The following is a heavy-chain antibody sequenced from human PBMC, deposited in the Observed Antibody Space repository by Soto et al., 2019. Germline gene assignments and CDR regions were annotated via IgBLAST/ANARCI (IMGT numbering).Heavy chain of an antibody. V-gene: IGHV3-21*02. J-gene: IGHJ6*02. CDR3: AGRVAAGGGMDV. Sequence: EVQVVESGGGLVKPGGSLRLSCAASGFNFSSHTMTWVRQAPGKGLEWVSSISSTSSYIHYADSVKGRFTISRDNAKNSLFLQMISLRAEDTALYSCAGRVAAGGGMDVWGQGTTVSVSS. CDR1: GFNFSSHT. D-gene: IGHD6-13*01. CDR2: ISSTSSYI.